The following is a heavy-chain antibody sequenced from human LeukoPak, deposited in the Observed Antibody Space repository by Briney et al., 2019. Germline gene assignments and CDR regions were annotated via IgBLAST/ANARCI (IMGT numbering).Heavy chain of an antibody. D-gene: IGHD2/OR15-2a*01. CDR2: INAGNGNT. Sequence: ASVKVSCKASGYTFTSYAMHWVRQAPGQRLEWMGWINAGNGNTKYSQKFQGRVTITADESTSTAYMELSSLRSDDTAVYYCATFNPSADYWGQGTLVTVPS. V-gene: IGHV1-3*01. CDR1: GYTFTSYA. CDR3: ATFNPSADY. J-gene: IGHJ4*02.